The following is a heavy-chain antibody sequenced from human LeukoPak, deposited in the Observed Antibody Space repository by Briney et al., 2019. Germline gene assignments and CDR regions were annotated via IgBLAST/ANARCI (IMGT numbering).Heavy chain of an antibody. J-gene: IGHJ4*02. V-gene: IGHV4-34*01. Sequence: SETLSLTCAVYGGSFSGYYWSWIRQPPGKGLEWIGEINHSGSTNYNPSLKSRVTISADTSKNQFSLKLSSVTAADTAVYYCASGYYYDSSGYDYWGQGTLVTVSS. CDR2: INHSGST. D-gene: IGHD3-22*01. CDR3: ASGYYYDSSGYDY. CDR1: GGSFSGYY.